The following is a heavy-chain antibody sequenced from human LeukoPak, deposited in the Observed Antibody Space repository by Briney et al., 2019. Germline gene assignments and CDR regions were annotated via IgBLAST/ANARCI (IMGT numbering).Heavy chain of an antibody. CDR1: GGSISSYY. V-gene: IGHV4-59*01. D-gene: IGHD6-13*01. Sequence: SETLSLTCTVSGGSISSYYWSWIRQPPGRGLVWIGYIYYSGSTNYNPSLKSRVTISVDTSKNQFSLKLSSVTAADTAVYYCARGGSCSWSGDDAFDIWGQGTMVTVSS. J-gene: IGHJ3*02. CDR2: IYYSGST. CDR3: ARGGSCSWSGDDAFDI.